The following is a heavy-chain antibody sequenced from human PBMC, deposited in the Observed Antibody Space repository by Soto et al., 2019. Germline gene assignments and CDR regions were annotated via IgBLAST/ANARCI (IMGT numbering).Heavy chain of an antibody. D-gene: IGHD3-10*01. Sequence: QVQLVQSGAEVKKPGASVKVSCKASGYTFTSYGISWVRQAPGQGLEWMGWISAYNGNTNYAQKPKGRSTMTTDPSTSTAYMELRSLRADDTAVYYCARGIPLLNQYYYAPLAFDIWGQGTMVTVSS. CDR2: ISAYNGNT. J-gene: IGHJ3*02. V-gene: IGHV1-18*01. CDR1: GYTFTSYG. CDR3: ARGIPLLNQYYYAPLAFDI.